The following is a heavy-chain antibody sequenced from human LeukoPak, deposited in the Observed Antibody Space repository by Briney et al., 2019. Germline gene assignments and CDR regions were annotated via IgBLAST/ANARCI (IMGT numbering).Heavy chain of an antibody. D-gene: IGHD3-3*01. J-gene: IGHJ2*01. CDR1: GGSFSGYY. Sequence: SETLSLTRAVYGGSFSGYYWSWIRQPPGKGLEWIGSIYYSGSTYYNPSLKSRVTISVDTSKNQFSLKLNSVTAADTAVYYCARVITIFGVVVNWYFDLWGRGTLVTVSS. CDR2: IYYSGST. V-gene: IGHV4-34*01. CDR3: ARVITIFGVVVNWYFDL.